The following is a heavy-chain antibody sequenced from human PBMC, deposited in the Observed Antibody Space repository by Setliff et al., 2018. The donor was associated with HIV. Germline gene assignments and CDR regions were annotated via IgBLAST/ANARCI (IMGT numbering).Heavy chain of an antibody. Sequence: SETLSLTCGVSGYSISSDYCWGWIRQPPGKGLEWIGNMCHGGNNNYYNPSLKSRVTISVDTSKNQLSLRLSSMTAADTAVYYCARDTVGDSRVTEFDYWGQGTLVTVSS. V-gene: IGHV4-38-2*02. CDR3: ARDTVGDSRVTEFDY. J-gene: IGHJ4*02. CDR2: MCHGGNNN. D-gene: IGHD2-21*02. CDR1: GYSISSDYC.